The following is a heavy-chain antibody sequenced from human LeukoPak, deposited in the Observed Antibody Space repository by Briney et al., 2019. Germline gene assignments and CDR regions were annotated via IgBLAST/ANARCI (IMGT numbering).Heavy chain of an antibody. J-gene: IGHJ4*02. CDR3: ARDTGYIGYDLQFDY. CDR1: GFTLSSQW. CDR2: INSDGSST. D-gene: IGHD5-12*01. V-gene: IGHV3-74*01. Sequence: PGGPLTLSCAASGFTLSSQWMHWVRQAPGKGLVWVSRINSDGSSTSYADSVKGRFTISRDNAKNTLYLQMNSLRAGDPAVYYCARDTGYIGYDLQFDYWGQGTLVTVSS.